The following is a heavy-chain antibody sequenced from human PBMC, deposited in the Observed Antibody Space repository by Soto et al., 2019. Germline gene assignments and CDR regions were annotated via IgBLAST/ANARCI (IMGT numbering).Heavy chain of an antibody. Sequence: GGSLRLSCAASGFTFSSYAMSWVRQAPGKGLEWVSAISGSGGSTYYADSVKGRFTISRDNSKNTLYLQMNSLRAEDTAVYYCAKCGDIVLMVYASSYYYYMDVWGKGTTVTVSS. CDR1: GFTFSSYA. CDR3: AKCGDIVLMVYASSYYYYMDV. J-gene: IGHJ6*03. CDR2: ISGSGGST. V-gene: IGHV3-23*01. D-gene: IGHD2-8*01.